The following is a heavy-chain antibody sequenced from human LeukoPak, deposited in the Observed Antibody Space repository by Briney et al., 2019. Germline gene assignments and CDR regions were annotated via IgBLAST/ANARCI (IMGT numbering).Heavy chain of an antibody. J-gene: IGHJ4*02. D-gene: IGHD6-19*01. Sequence: GGSLRLSCAASGFTFSSYWMSWVRQAPGKGLDWVANIKQDGSEKYYVDSVKGRFTMSRDNARNSLYLQMNSLRVEDTAAYYCARETGIPVSGLNPCYFDYWGQGTLVTVSS. V-gene: IGHV3-7*01. CDR2: IKQDGSEK. CDR3: ARETGIPVSGLNPCYFDY. CDR1: GFTFSSYW.